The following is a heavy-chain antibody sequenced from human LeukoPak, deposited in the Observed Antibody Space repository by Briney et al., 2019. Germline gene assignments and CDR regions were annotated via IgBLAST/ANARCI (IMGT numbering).Heavy chain of an antibody. CDR1: GFTFSTHW. Sequence: PGGSLRLSCAASGFTFSTHWMHWVRQAPGTALVWVSRIRAGGTTTAYADSVKGRFTISRDNAKNTLFLQMNTPSAEDTAVYYCARDLDWILFDDWGQGTLVTVSS. J-gene: IGHJ4*02. D-gene: IGHD3-9*01. CDR2: IRAGGTTT. V-gene: IGHV3-74*01. CDR3: ARDLDWILFDD.